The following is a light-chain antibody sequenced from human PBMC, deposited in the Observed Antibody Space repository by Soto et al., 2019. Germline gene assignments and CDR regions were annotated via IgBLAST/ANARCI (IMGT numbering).Light chain of an antibody. CDR3: QQYSYFAT. CDR2: KSS. CDR1: QSISSW. Sequence: DIQMTQSPSTLSASVGDRVTIPGRASQSISSWLTWYQQKAGQAPKILLYKSSIVESGVPSSFSGSGSGTEFTLTIISLQPDDSATYACQQYSYFATFGKGTRVEVK. J-gene: IGKJ1*01. V-gene: IGKV1-5*03.